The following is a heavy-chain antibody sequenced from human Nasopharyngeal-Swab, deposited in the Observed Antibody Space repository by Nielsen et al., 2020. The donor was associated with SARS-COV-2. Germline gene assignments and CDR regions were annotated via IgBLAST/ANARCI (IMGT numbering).Heavy chain of an antibody. CDR2: INAGNGNT. CDR3: ARDAPYIVVVPTDAFDI. V-gene: IGHV1-3*01. Sequence: ASVKVSCKASGYTFTSYAMHWVRQAPGQRLEWMGWINAGNGNTKYSQKFQSRVTITRDTSASTAYMELSSLRSEDTAVYCCARDAPYIVVVPTDAFDIWGQGTMVTVSS. J-gene: IGHJ3*02. D-gene: IGHD2-2*01. CDR1: GYTFTSYA.